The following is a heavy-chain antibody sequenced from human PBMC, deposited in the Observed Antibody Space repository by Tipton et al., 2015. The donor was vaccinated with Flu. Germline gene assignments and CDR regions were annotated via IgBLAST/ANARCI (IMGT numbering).Heavy chain of an antibody. CDR1: GEALSSTSYY. V-gene: IGHV4-61*07. CDR2: IHNSGST. D-gene: IGHD4-11*01. Sequence: GEALSSTSYYWSWIRKSPGKGLEWIGNIHNSGSTDYNPPLKSRVTISVDTSKDQFSLELSSVTAADTATYYCARRDYTNYVSDPKNWVDPWGQGTLVTVSS. CDR3: ARRDYTNYVSDPKNWVDP. J-gene: IGHJ5*02.